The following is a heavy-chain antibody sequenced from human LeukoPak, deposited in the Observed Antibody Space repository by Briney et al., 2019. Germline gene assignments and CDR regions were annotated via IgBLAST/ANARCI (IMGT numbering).Heavy chain of an antibody. CDR2: IRGDGTGI. D-gene: IGHD6-13*01. CDR3: AKDKAAAAGQALFEN. CDR1: GFTFDDFP. V-gene: IGHV3-43*02. J-gene: IGHJ4*02. Sequence: PGGSLGLSCAASGFTFDDFPMHWVRQAPGKGLEWVSLIRGDGTGIYYADPVKGRFTVARDNSRNSLYLQMNSLRSEDTALYFCAKDKAAAAGQALFENWGQGTLVTVST.